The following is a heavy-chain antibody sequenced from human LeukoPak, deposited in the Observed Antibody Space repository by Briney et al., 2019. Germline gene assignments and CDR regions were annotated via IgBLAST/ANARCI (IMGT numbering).Heavy chain of an antibody. J-gene: IGHJ1*01. CDR3: AKDLRGSYYGTAEYFQH. D-gene: IGHD1-26*01. CDR1: GFTFSSYA. V-gene: IGHV3-23*01. CDR2: ISGSGTGA. Sequence: GGSLRLSCAASGFTFSSYAMSWVRQAPGKGLEWVSAISGSGTGANYADSVKGRFTISRDNSKNTLYLQMNSLRAEDTAVYYCAKDLRGSYYGTAEYFQHWGQGTLVTVSS.